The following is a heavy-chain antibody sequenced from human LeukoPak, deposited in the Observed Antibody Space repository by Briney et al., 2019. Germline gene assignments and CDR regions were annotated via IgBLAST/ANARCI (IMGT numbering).Heavy chain of an antibody. V-gene: IGHV3-30*02. Sequence: GGSLRLSCAASGFTSSSYGMHWVHQAPGKGLEWVAFIRYDGSNKYYADSVKGRFTISRDTSKNTLYLQMDSLRAEDTAVYYCAKDHRVWCGYPSGPFDYWGQGTLVTVSS. CDR2: IRYDGSNK. CDR1: GFTSSSYG. D-gene: IGHD3-3*01. J-gene: IGHJ4*02. CDR3: AKDHRVWCGYPSGPFDY.